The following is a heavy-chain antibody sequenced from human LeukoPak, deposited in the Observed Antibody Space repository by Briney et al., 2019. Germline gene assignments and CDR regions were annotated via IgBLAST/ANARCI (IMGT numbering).Heavy chain of an antibody. CDR2: IYYSGST. J-gene: IGHJ5*02. CDR3: ARWVRHGAYWFDP. V-gene: IGHV4-31*03. Sequence: SQTLSLTCTVSGGSISSGGYYWSWIRQHPGKGLEWIGYIYYSGSTYYNPSLKSRVTISVDTSKNQFSLKLSSVTAADTAVYYCARWVRHGAYWFDPWGQGTLVTVSS. CDR1: GGSISSGGYY. D-gene: IGHD3-10*01.